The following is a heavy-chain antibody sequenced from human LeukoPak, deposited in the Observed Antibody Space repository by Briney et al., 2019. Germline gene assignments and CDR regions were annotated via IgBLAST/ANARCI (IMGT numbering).Heavy chain of an antibody. J-gene: IGHJ5*02. CDR2: IYYSGST. CDR3: ARGRLDSMVRGVIAFDP. D-gene: IGHD3-10*01. Sequence: PSETLSLTCTVSGGSISSGGYYWSWLRQHPGKGLEWIGYIYYSGSTYYNPSLKSRVTISVDTSKNQFSLKLSSVTAADTAVYYCARGRLDSMVRGVIAFDPWGQGTLVTVSS. V-gene: IGHV4-31*03. CDR1: GGSISSGGYY.